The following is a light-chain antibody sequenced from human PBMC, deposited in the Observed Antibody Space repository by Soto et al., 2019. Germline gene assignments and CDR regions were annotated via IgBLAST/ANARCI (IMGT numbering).Light chain of an antibody. V-gene: IGKV1-5*01. CDR3: QQYSTYPYT. Sequence: GDRVTMTCRASQSISSWLAWYQQKPGRAPKLLIYDVFSLESGVPSRFSGCGSGTEFTLTITSLQPDDFATYYCQQYSTYPYTFGQGTKLEIK. CDR1: QSISSW. CDR2: DVF. J-gene: IGKJ2*01.